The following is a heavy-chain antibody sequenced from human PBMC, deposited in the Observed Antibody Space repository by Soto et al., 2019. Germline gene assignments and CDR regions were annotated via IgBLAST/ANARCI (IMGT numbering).Heavy chain of an antibody. CDR2: IYWDDDK. J-gene: IGHJ4*02. Sequence: QITLKESGPTLVKPTQTLTLTCTFSGFSLDTSGVGVGWIRQPPGKALEWLALIYWDDDKRYSPSLKSRLTITKDTYKNQVVLTMTNVDPVDTATYYCAHTGGGLWGTAMAPLDYWGQGTLVTVSS. CDR3: AHTGGGLWGTAMAPLDY. CDR1: GFSLDTSGVG. D-gene: IGHD5-18*01. V-gene: IGHV2-5*02.